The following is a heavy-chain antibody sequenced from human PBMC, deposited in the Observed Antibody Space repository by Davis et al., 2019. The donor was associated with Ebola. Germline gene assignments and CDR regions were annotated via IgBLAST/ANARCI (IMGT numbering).Heavy chain of an antibody. CDR2: IYHSGST. V-gene: IGHV4-38-2*02. CDR1: GYSISSGYY. Sequence: PSETLSLTCTVSGYSISSGYYWGWIRQPPGKGLEWIGSIYHSGSTYYNPSLKSRVTISVDTSKNQFSLKLSSVTAADTAVYYCARVGYYYDSSGYYPKYYYYYYMDVLGKGTTVTVSS. D-gene: IGHD3-22*01. J-gene: IGHJ6*03. CDR3: ARVGYYYDSSGYYPKYYYYYYMDV.